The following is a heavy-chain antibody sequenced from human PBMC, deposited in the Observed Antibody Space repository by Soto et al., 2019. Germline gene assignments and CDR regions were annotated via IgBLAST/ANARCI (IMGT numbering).Heavy chain of an antibody. CDR3: ARDVTVATHYALDI. CDR2: ISSSSNYI. Sequence: PGGSLRLSCAASGFTFSRYGMNWVRQAPGKGLEWVSSISSSSNYIYYADSVKGRFTISRDNAKNSLYLQMNSLRAEDTAVYYCARDVTVATHYALDIWGQGTVVTVS. J-gene: IGHJ3*02. CDR1: GFTFSRYG. V-gene: IGHV3-21*01. D-gene: IGHD4-17*01.